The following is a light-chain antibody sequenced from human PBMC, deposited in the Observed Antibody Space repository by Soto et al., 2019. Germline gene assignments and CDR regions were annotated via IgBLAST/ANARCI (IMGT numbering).Light chain of an antibody. V-gene: IGLV2-14*03. J-gene: IGLJ1*01. CDR3: CSHTGTNSPYV. CDR2: DVS. CDR1: SSDVGGYNY. Sequence: QSVLSQPASVSGSPGQSITISCTGTSSDVGGYNYVSWYQQHPGKAPKLMIYDVSNRPSGVSDRFSGSKSGNTASLIVSGLQPEDEADYYCCSHTGTNSPYVFGTGTKVTVL.